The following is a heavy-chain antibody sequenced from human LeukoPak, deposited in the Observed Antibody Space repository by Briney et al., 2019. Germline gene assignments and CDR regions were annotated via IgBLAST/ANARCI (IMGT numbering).Heavy chain of an antibody. CDR1: GYTFTSYG. V-gene: IGHV1-69*05. Sequence: GASVKVSCKASGYTFTSYGISWVRQAPGQGLEWMGGIIPIFGTANYAQKFQGRVTITTDESTSTAYMELSSLRSEDTAVYYCATREGLLWFGALGAYFDYWGQGTLVTVSS. CDR2: IIPIFGTA. J-gene: IGHJ4*02. CDR3: ATREGLLWFGALGAYFDY. D-gene: IGHD3-10*01.